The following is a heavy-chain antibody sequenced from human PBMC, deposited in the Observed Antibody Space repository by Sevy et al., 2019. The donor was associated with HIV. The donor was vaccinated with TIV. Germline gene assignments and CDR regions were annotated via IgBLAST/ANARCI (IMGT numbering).Heavy chain of an antibody. CDR1: GFTFDDYA. D-gene: IGHD3-3*01. J-gene: IGHJ3*02. CDR2: ISWNSGSI. CDR3: AKDNVHAIFGDAFDI. Sequence: GGSLRLSCAASGFTFDDYAMHWVRQAPGKGLEWVSGISWNSGSIGYADSVKGRFTISRDNAKNSLYLQMNSLRAEDTALYYCAKDNVHAIFGDAFDIWGQGTMVTVSS. V-gene: IGHV3-9*01.